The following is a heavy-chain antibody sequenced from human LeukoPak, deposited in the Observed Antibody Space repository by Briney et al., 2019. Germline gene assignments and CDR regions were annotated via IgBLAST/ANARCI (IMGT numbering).Heavy chain of an antibody. V-gene: IGHV3-7*03. D-gene: IGHD3-22*01. J-gene: IGHJ4*02. CDR3: ATPLDYYDSSGYHQGGD. CDR1: GFTFKSYA. Sequence: PGGSLRLSCAASGFTFKSYAMSWVRQAPGKGLEWVANIKQDGSKKNYVDSVKGRFTISRDNAKNSLYLQMNSLRAEDTAVYYCATPLDYYDSSGYHQGGDWGQGTLVTVSS. CDR2: IKQDGSKK.